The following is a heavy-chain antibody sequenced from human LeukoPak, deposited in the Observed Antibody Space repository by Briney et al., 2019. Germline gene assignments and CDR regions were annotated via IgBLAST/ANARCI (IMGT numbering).Heavy chain of an antibody. J-gene: IGHJ5*02. CDR3: AREDPGYYDFWSGYSGYNWFDP. Sequence: AGGSLRLSCAASGFTFISYSMNWVRQAPGKGLEWVSSISSSSSYIYYADSVKGRFTISRDNAKNSLYLQMNSLRAEDTAVYYCAREDPGYYDFWSGYSGYNWFDPWGQGTLVTVSS. CDR1: GFTFISYS. V-gene: IGHV3-21*01. D-gene: IGHD3-3*01. CDR2: ISSSSSYI.